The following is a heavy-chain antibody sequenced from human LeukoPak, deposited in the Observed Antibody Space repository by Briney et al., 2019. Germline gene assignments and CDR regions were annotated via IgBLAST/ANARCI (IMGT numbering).Heavy chain of an antibody. CDR2: INHSGSI. D-gene: IGHD6-19*01. CDR3: ARGVIAVDFDY. J-gene: IGHJ4*02. Sequence: SETLSLTCAVYGGSFSGYYWSWIRQPPGKGLEWIGEINHSGSINYNPSLKSRVTISVDTSKNQFSLKLSSVTAADTAVYYCARGVIAVDFDYWGQGTLVTVSS. CDR1: GGSFSGYY. V-gene: IGHV4-34*01.